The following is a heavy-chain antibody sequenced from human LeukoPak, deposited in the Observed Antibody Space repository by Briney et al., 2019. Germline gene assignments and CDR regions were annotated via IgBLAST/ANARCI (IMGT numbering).Heavy chain of an antibody. J-gene: IGHJ4*02. CDR3: ARARNLWFGESRPFDY. D-gene: IGHD3-10*01. Sequence: SETLSLTCTVSGGSISSYYWSWIRQPPGKGLEWIGYIYDSGSTNYNPSLKSRVTISVDTSKNQFSLKLSSVTAADTAVYYCARARNLWFGESRPFDYWGQGTLVTVSS. CDR2: IYDSGST. V-gene: IGHV4-59*12. CDR1: GGSISSYY.